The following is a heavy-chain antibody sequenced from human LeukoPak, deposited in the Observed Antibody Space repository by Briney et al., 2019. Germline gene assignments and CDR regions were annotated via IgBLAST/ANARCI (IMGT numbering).Heavy chain of an antibody. V-gene: IGHV4-4*02. CDR2: IYHSGST. CDR3: ARGGGDIVVVVAAIGSYYGMDV. CDR1: GGSISSSNW. Sequence: PSGTLSLTCAVSGGSISSSNWWSWARQPPGKGLEWIGEIYHSGSTNYNPSLKSRVTISVDKSKNQFSLKLSSVSAADTAVYYCARGGGDIVVVVAAIGSYYGMDVWGKGTTVTVSS. J-gene: IGHJ6*04. D-gene: IGHD2-15*01.